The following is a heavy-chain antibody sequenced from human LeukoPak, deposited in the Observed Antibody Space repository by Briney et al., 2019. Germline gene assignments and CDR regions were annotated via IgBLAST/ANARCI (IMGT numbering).Heavy chain of an antibody. CDR1: GSTFDDYG. CDR2: INWNGGST. CDR3: ARGYCSSTSCCTFDY. Sequence: GGSLRLSCAASGSTFDDYGMSWVRQAPGKGLEWVSGINWNGGSTGYADSVKGRFTISRDNAKNSLYLQMNSLRAEDTALYYCARGYCSSTSCCTFDYWGQGTLVTVSS. V-gene: IGHV3-20*04. D-gene: IGHD2-2*02. J-gene: IGHJ4*02.